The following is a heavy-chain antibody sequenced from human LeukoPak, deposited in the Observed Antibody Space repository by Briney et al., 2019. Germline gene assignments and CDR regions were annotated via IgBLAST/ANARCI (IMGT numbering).Heavy chain of an antibody. CDR3: STDLAAMVRAIDY. D-gene: IGHD5-18*01. CDR1: GFTFSNAW. CDR2: KSKIDGGTT. J-gene: IGHJ4*02. V-gene: IGHV3-15*01. Sequence: GGSLRLSCATSGFTFSNAWMSWVRQAPGKGLEWVGRKSKIDGGTTDYTAPVKGRFTISRDDSKNTLHLQMNSLKTEDTAAYYCSTDLAAMVRAIDYWGQGTLVTVSS.